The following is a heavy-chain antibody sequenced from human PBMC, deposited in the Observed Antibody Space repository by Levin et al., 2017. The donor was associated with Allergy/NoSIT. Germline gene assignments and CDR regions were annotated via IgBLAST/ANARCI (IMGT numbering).Heavy chain of an antibody. CDR1: GFRISDLF. J-gene: IGHJ4*02. CDR3: ARDRGAVAPGYFDY. Sequence: GESLKISCVASGFRISDLFMSWIRQAPGKGLEWVSFTSSSGSTMSYADSVRGRFTISRDNARNSLYLQMDSLTAEDTAMYYCARDRGAVAPGYFDYWGQGILVTVSS. CDR2: TSSSGSTM. V-gene: IGHV3-11*01. D-gene: IGHD6-19*01.